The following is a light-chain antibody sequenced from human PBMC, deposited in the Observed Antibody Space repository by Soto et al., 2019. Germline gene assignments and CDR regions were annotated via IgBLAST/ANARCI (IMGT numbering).Light chain of an antibody. J-gene: IGKJ1*01. CDR2: DAS. CDR1: ESIDNW. Sequence: DIQMTQSPSTLSASVGDTVTITCRASESIDNWLAWYQQKPGKAPKLLIYDASSLESGVPSRFSGSGSGTDFSLTITSLQPDDSATYYCQQYHSYYPWTFGQGTKVDIK. V-gene: IGKV1-5*01. CDR3: QQYHSYYPWT.